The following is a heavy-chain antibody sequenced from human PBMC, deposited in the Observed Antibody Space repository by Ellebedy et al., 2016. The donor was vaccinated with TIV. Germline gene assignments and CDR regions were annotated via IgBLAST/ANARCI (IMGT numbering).Heavy chain of an antibody. CDR1: GFTFSTYN. CDR2: ISSSGTTT. Sequence: PGGSLRLSCTASGFTFSTYNMNWVRQAPGKGLEWVSFISSSGTTTHYPDSVKGRFTISRDNDKKSLFLQMSSLRAEDTTVYYCAPRDGSYTYWGQGTLVTVSS. D-gene: IGHD3-10*01. CDR3: APRDGSYTY. J-gene: IGHJ4*02. V-gene: IGHV3-48*04.